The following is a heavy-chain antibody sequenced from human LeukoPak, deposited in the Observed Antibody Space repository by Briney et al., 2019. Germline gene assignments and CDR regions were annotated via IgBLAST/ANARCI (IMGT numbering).Heavy chain of an antibody. V-gene: IGHV4-59*02. CDR3: ARVGIAVAGGDYYYSMDV. J-gene: IGHJ6*03. CDR1: GGSVSSSY. Sequence: SETLSLTCTVSGGSVSSSYWSWIRQPPGKGLDWIGYMLNTGGTSYNPSLKSRGTISVDTSKNQLSLKLRFVTAADTAVYYCARVGIAVAGGDYYYSMDVWGKGTTVTISS. D-gene: IGHD6-19*01. CDR2: MLNTGGT.